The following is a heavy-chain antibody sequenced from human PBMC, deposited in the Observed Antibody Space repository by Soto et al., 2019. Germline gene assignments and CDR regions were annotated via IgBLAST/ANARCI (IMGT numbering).Heavy chain of an antibody. J-gene: IGHJ6*03. V-gene: IGHV4-39*01. Sequence: PSETLSLTCTVSGGSISSSSYYWGWIRQPPGKGLEWIGSIYYSGSTYYNPSLKSRVTISVDTSKNQFSLKLSSVTAADTAVYYCARHDYDILTAFDPLRGSGYYYMDVWGKGTTVTVSS. CDR2: IYYSGST. D-gene: IGHD3-9*01. CDR3: ARHDYDILTAFDPLRGSGYYYMDV. CDR1: GGSISSSSYY.